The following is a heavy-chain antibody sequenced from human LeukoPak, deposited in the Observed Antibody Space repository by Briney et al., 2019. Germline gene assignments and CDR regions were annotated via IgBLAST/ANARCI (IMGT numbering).Heavy chain of an antibody. CDR2: ISSGGTT. V-gene: IGHV3-23*01. Sequence: GGSLTLSCAASGGSTFRRYELTWVRPAPGKGLEWVSLISSGGTTYYADSVRGRFTISRDISKNTLYLQVNSLRTDDTAVYYCAKVLGFGGDAYGMDVWGQGTTVTVSS. D-gene: IGHD3-10*01. CDR1: GGSTFRRYE. CDR3: AKVLGFGGDAYGMDV. J-gene: IGHJ6*02.